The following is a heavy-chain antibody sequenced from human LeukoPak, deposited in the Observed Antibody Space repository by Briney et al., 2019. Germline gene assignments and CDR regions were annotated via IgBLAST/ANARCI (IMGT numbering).Heavy chain of an antibody. V-gene: IGHV1-69*06. CDR3: ARETEGYCSSTSCPLKY. J-gene: IGHJ4*02. D-gene: IGHD2-2*01. CDR2: IIAIFGTA. Sequence: GASVKVSFKDSGGTFSSYAISWVRQAPGQGGERMGGIIAIFGTANYAQKFQGRVTITAHKSTSTAYMELSSLRSEDTAVYYCARETEGYCSSTSCPLKYWGQGTLVTVSS. CDR1: GGTFSSYA.